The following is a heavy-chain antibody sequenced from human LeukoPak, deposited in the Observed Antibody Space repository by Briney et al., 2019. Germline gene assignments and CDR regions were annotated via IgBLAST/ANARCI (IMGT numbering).Heavy chain of an antibody. CDR1: GFAFTTYG. Sequence: TGGSLRLSCVASGFAFTTYGMMWVRQAPGKGLVWVSYINNDGRSTTYADSVKGRFTISRDNAKNTLYLQMNSLRDDDTAMYYCARNYNGMSYWGQGTLDIVSS. J-gene: IGHJ4*02. CDR2: INNDGRST. D-gene: IGHD1-26*01. CDR3: ARNYNGMSY. V-gene: IGHV3-74*01.